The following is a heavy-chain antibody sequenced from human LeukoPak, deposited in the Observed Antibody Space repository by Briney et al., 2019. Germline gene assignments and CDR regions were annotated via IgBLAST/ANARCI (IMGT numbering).Heavy chain of an antibody. Sequence: GGSLRLSCAASGFTFSSYAMSWVRQAPGKGLEWVSAISGSGGSTYYADSVKGRFTISRDNSKNTLYLQMNSLRAEDTAVHYCAKGPSVLRYDSSGYYYDYWGQGTLVTVSS. CDR1: GFTFSSYA. D-gene: IGHD3-22*01. J-gene: IGHJ4*02. V-gene: IGHV3-23*01. CDR2: ISGSGGST. CDR3: AKGPSVLRYDSSGYYYDY.